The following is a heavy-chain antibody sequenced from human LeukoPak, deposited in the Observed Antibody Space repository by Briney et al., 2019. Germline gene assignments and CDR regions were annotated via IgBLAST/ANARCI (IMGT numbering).Heavy chain of an antibody. V-gene: IGHV4-38-2*02. CDR1: GYSISSDYY. J-gene: IGHJ6*04. CDR2: MHSTGAT. D-gene: IGHD2/OR15-2a*01. Sequence: SETLSLTCTVSGYSISSDYYFGWIRQPPGKGLEWIATMHSTGATYYSPSLRSRATISLDTSANQFSLELRSVSAADTAVYFCATPNIRSTIDPFDVWGNGTTVIVSS. CDR3: ATPNIRSTIDPFDV.